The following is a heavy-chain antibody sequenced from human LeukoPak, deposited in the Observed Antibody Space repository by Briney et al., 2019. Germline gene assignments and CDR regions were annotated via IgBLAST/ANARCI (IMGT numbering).Heavy chain of an antibody. J-gene: IGHJ4*02. D-gene: IGHD6-19*01. CDR1: GGSISGYY. Sequence: SETLSLTCSVSGGSISGYYWSWIRQPPGKGLEWIGYIYYSGSTDYNPSLKSRVTISVDTSKNQFSLKLSSVTAPDTAVYYCARFPYSSGSSNAYWGQGSLVTVSS. CDR2: IYYSGST. V-gene: IGHV4-59*08. CDR3: ARFPYSSGSSNAY.